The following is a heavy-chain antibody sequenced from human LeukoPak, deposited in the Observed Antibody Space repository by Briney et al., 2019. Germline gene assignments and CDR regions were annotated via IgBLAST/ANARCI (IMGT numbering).Heavy chain of an antibody. CDR2: ISSSSSYI. CDR1: GLTFSSYS. V-gene: IGHV3-21*01. CDR3: ARGQPNDFDY. J-gene: IGHJ4*02. D-gene: IGHD1-1*01. Sequence: GGSLRLSCAASGLTFSSYSMNWVRQAPGKGLEWVSSISSSSSYIYYADSVKGRFTISRDNAKNSLYLQMNSLRAEDTAVYYCARGQPNDFDYWGQGTLVTVSS.